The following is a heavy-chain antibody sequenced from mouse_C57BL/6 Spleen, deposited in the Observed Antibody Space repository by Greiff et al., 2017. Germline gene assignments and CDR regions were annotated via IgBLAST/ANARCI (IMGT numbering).Heavy chain of an antibody. Sequence: QVQLQQPGAELVKPGASVKLSCKASGYTFTSYWMHWVKQRPGQGLEWIGMIHPNSGSTNYNKKFKSKATMTVDKSSSTAYMQLSGLTSEDSAVYYCARGVWARAMDYWGQGTSVTGSS. CDR2: IHPNSGST. V-gene: IGHV1-64*01. CDR3: ARGVWARAMDY. CDR1: GYTFTSYW. J-gene: IGHJ4*01.